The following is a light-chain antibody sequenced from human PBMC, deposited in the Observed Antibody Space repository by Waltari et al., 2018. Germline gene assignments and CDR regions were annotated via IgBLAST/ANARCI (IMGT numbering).Light chain of an antibody. CDR3: MQGLVTPST. Sequence: DIVMTQSPLSLPVTPGEPASISCRSSQSLLHSNGFNYLDWYLQRPGQSPQLLIYLGSNRASGVPDRFSGSGSGTDFQLKISRVEAEDVGIYYCMQGLVTPSTFGPGTKVGIK. J-gene: IGKJ3*01. V-gene: IGKV2-28*01. CDR2: LGS. CDR1: QSLLHSNGFNY.